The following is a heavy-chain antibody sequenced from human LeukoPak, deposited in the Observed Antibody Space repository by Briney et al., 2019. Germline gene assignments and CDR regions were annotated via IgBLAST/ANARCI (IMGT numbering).Heavy chain of an antibody. D-gene: IGHD1-26*01. CDR3: ARPSPLPGSYWFDY. Sequence: GESLKISCKGSGYSFTSYWIGWVRQMPGKGLEGMGIIYPGDSDTRYSPSCQGQVTNSADKSISTAYLQWSSLKASDTAMYYCARPSPLPGSYWFDYWGQGTLVTVSS. J-gene: IGHJ4*02. V-gene: IGHV5-51*01. CDR2: IYPGDSDT. CDR1: GYSFTSYW.